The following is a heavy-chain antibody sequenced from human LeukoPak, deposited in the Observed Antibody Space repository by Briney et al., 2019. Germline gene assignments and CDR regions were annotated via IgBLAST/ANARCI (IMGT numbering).Heavy chain of an antibody. CDR1: GFTFSSYE. CDR3: ARIPSYYYDSSGGFDY. D-gene: IGHD3-22*01. J-gene: IGHJ4*02. CDR2: ISSSVSTI. V-gene: IGHV3-48*03. Sequence: GGSLRLSCAASGFTFSSYEMNWVRQAPGKGLEWVSYISSSVSTIYYADSVKGRFTISRDNAKNSLYLQMNSLRAEDTAVYYCARIPSYYYDSSGGFDYWGQGTLVTVSS.